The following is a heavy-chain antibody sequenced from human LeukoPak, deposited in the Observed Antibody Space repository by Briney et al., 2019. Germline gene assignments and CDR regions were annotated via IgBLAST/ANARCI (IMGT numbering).Heavy chain of an antibody. D-gene: IGHD3-22*01. CDR2: ISYDGSNK. V-gene: IGHV3-30-3*01. J-gene: IGHJ4*02. Sequence: QPGRSLRLSCAASGFTFSSYAMHWVRQAPGKGLEWVAVISYDGSNKYYADSVKGRFTISRDNSKNTLYLQMNSLRAEDTAVYYCARAVGYDSSGYRDYWGQGTLVTVSS. CDR3: ARAVGYDSSGYRDY. CDR1: GFTFSSYA.